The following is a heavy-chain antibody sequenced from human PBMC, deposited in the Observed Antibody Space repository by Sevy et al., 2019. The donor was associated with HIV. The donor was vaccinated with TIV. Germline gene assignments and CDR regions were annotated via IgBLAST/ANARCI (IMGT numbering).Heavy chain of an antibody. CDR2: ISSSSSYT. Sequence: GGSLRLSCAASGFTFSDYYMSWIRQAPGKGLEWVSYISSSSSYTNYADSVKGRFTISRDNAKNSLYLQMNSLRADDTAVYYCARGGKYSYGSYYYYYYMDVWGKGTTVTVSS. J-gene: IGHJ6*03. D-gene: IGHD5-18*01. V-gene: IGHV3-11*06. CDR3: ARGGKYSYGSYYYYYYMDV. CDR1: GFTFSDYY.